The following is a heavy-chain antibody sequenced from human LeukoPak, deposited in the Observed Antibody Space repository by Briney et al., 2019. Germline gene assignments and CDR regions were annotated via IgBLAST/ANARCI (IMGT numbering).Heavy chain of an antibody. Sequence: SVKVSCKASGGTFSSYAISWVRQAPGQGLEWMGGIIPIFGTANYAQKFQGRVTITADESTSTAYMELSSLRSEDTAVYYCASLDVITMVRGVIITSYYMDVWGKGTTVTVSS. D-gene: IGHD3-10*01. CDR3: ASLDVITMVRGVIITSYYMDV. CDR1: GGTFSSYA. V-gene: IGHV1-69*01. J-gene: IGHJ6*03. CDR2: IIPIFGTA.